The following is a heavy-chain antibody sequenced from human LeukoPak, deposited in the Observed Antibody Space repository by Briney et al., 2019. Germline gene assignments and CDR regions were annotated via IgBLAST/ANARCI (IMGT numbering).Heavy chain of an antibody. CDR1: GFTFSSYG. Sequence: GGSLRLSCAASGFTFSSYGMHWVCQAPGKGLEWVAFIGYDGSNKYYADSVKGRFTISRDNSKNTLYLQMNSLRAEDTAVYYCAKDLRFGELLPDYWGQGTLVTVSS. D-gene: IGHD3-10*01. CDR2: IGYDGSNK. CDR3: AKDLRFGELLPDY. J-gene: IGHJ4*02. V-gene: IGHV3-30*02.